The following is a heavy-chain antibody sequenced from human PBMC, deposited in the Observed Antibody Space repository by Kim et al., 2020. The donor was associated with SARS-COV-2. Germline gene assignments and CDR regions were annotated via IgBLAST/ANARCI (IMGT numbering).Heavy chain of an antibody. CDR1: GFTFTTYG. CDR2: ILFDGSHK. CDR3: GGGREILMQWFDP. V-gene: IGHV3-30*03. J-gene: IGHJ5*02. D-gene: IGHD2-15*01. Sequence: GGSLRLSCAASGFTFTTYGLHWVRQAPGKGLEGGAVILFDGSHKYYADSVRGRFTISRDNSMNTLYLQMNSLRAEDTAVYYCGGGREILMQWFDPWGQGTLVTLPS.